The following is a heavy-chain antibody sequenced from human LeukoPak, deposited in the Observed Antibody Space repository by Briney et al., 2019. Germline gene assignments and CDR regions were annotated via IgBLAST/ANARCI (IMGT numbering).Heavy chain of an antibody. D-gene: IGHD2-2*01. CDR2: INHSGST. Sequence: SETLSLTCAVYGGSFSGYYWRWIRQPPGKGLEWIGEINHSGSTNYNPSLKSRVTISVDTSKNQFSLKLSSVTAADTAVYYCAREYCSSTSCYLYFDYWGQGTLVTVSS. CDR1: GGSFSGYY. J-gene: IGHJ4*02. V-gene: IGHV4-34*01. CDR3: AREYCSSTSCYLYFDY.